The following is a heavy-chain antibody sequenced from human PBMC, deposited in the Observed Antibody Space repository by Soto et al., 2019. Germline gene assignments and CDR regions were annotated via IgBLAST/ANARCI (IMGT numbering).Heavy chain of an antibody. CDR3: EREGGVSGWYWGGDY. CDR1: GFTFTSFP. D-gene: IGHD6-19*01. CDR2: ISYDGSNK. V-gene: IGHV3-30-3*01. Sequence: SLTLSAAASGFTFTSFPMHWVRQAPGKGLERVALISYDGSNKYYADSVKGRFTISRDNSKNTLYLQMNSLRAEDTALYYCEREGGVSGWYWGGDYWGRGTPVTVSS. J-gene: IGHJ4*02.